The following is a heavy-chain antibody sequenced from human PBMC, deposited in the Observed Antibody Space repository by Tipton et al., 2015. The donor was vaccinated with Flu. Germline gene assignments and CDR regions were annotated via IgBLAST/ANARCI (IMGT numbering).Heavy chain of an antibody. D-gene: IGHD2-15*01. Sequence: TLSLTCAVYGGSFSAYYWSWIRQPPGKGLAWIGFRFYSGSTSYNPSLKSRVTISVDTSRNQFSLNLKSVTAADTAVYYCARDQGWPAALDYWSQGILVTVSS. CDR2: RFYSGST. V-gene: IGHV4-59*01. CDR1: GGSFSAYY. CDR3: ARDQGWPAALDY. J-gene: IGHJ4*02.